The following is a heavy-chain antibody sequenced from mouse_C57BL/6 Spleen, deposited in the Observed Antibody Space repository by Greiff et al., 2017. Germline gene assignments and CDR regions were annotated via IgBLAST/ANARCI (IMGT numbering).Heavy chain of an antibody. CDR2: ISSGSSTI. J-gene: IGHJ4*01. CDR3: ARRDYYGSSYAMDY. CDR1: GFTFSDYG. V-gene: IGHV5-17*01. Sequence: EVKLQESGGGLVKPGGSLKLSCAASGFTFSDYGMHWVRQAPEKGLEWVAYISSGSSTIYYADTVKGRFTISRDNAKNTLFLQMTSLRSEDTDMYYCARRDYYGSSYAMDYWGQGTSVTVSS. D-gene: IGHD1-1*01.